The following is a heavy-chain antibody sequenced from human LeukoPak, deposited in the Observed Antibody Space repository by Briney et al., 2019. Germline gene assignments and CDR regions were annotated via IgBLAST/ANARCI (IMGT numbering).Heavy chain of an antibody. CDR3: ARDADSSGKGGDAFDI. CDR1: GFTFSSYS. Sequence: GSLRLSCAASGFTFSSYSMNWVRQAPGKGLEWVSSISSSSSYIYYADSVKGRFTISRDNAKNSLYLQMNSLRAEDTAVYYCARDADSSGKGGDAFDIWGQGTMVTVSS. D-gene: IGHD6-19*01. V-gene: IGHV3-21*01. J-gene: IGHJ3*02. CDR2: ISSSSSYI.